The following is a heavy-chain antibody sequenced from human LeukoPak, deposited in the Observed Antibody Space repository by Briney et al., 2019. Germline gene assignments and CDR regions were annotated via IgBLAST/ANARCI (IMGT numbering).Heavy chain of an antibody. V-gene: IGHV3-23*01. CDR3: AKDKLRSTYYFDY. CDR2: ISGGGGST. D-gene: IGHD3-3*01. CDR1: GFAFSSIA. Sequence: GGSLRLSCAASGFAFSSIAMSWVRQAPGKGLECVSTISGGGGSTYYADSVKGRFTISRDNSKNTLYLQMNSLRAEDTAVYYCAKDKLRSTYYFDYWGQGTLVTVSS. J-gene: IGHJ4*02.